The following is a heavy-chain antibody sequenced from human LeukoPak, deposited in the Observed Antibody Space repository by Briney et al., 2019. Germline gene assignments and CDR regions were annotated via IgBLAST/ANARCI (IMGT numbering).Heavy chain of an antibody. CDR1: GASISNYY. D-gene: IGHD4-17*01. V-gene: IGHV4-59*01. J-gene: IGHJ4*02. CDR2: IYNSGIT. Sequence: SETLSLACSVSVSGASISNYYWSWIRQPPGKGLEWIGYIYNSGITNYKSSLKSRVTISVDTSRNQFSLKLRSVTAADTAVYYYARGKGIDDGDYGFKDRGFDYWSQGTLVTVSS. CDR3: ARGKGIDDGDYGFKDRGFDY.